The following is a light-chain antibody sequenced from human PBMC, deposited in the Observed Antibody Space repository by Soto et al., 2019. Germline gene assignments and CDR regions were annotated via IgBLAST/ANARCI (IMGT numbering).Light chain of an antibody. CDR2: AAS. CDR3: QQSYTTPRT. CDR1: QSISSY. V-gene: IGKV1-39*01. Sequence: DIQMTQSPSSLSASVGDRVTITCRASQSISSYLTWYQQKPGIAPNLLIYAASSLQSGVPSRFSGSGSGTDFTLTINSLQPEDFATYFCQQSYTTPRTFGQGTKLEI. J-gene: IGKJ2*01.